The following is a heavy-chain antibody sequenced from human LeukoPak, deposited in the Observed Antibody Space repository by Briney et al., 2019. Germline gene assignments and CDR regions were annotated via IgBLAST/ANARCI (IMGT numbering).Heavy chain of an antibody. CDR3: AKDLSGYGPYWYFDL. V-gene: IGHV3-23*01. Sequence: PGGSLRLSCAASGFTFSSYGMSWVRQAPGKGLEWVSRISGSVGTIYYADSVKGRFTISRDNSKNTLYLQMNNLRAEDSAVYYCAKDLSGYGPYWYFDLWGRGTLVTVSS. CDR1: GFTFSSYG. CDR2: ISGSVGTI. J-gene: IGHJ2*01. D-gene: IGHD6-25*01.